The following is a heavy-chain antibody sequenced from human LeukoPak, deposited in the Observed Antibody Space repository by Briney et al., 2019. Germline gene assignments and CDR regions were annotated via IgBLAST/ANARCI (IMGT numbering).Heavy chain of an antibody. Sequence: PGGSLRLSCAASGFTFTNYAMNWVRQAPGKGLEWVSSITSSSRYIYYADSVKGRFTISRDNAKNSLYLQMNSLRAEDTAVYYCARDRNYYMDVWGKGTTVTVSS. V-gene: IGHV3-21*01. J-gene: IGHJ6*03. CDR1: GFTFTNYA. CDR3: ARDRNYYMDV. CDR2: ITSSSRYI.